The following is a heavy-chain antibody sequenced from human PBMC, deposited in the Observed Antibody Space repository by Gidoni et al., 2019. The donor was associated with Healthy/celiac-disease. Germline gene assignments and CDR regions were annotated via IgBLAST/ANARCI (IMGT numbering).Heavy chain of an antibody. Sequence: QVQLVQSGAEVKKPGSSVQVSCKASGGHFSSYAISWVRKATGQGLEWMGGIIHIVGTANYAQKVQGRVTINADKSTSTAYMELSSLRSEDTAVYYCARDRGGGNGYFDYWGQGTLVTVSS. CDR1: GGHFSSYA. J-gene: IGHJ4*02. V-gene: IGHV1-69*06. CDR2: IIHIVGTA. CDR3: ARDRGGGNGYFDY. D-gene: IGHD2-8*01.